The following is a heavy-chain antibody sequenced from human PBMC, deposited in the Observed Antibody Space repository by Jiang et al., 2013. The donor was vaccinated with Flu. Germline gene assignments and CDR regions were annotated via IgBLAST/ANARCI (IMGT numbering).Heavy chain of an antibody. J-gene: IGHJ6*04. CDR2: VIPIYGTA. D-gene: IGHD5-18*01. Sequence: WVRQAPGQGLEWMGGVIPIYGTANYAEKLQGRVTITADASTNTGYMELRSLRSEDTAVYYCARGNNYGMGYYYYAMDIWGNGTTVTVSS. CDR3: ARGNNYGMGYYYYAMDI. V-gene: IGHV1-69*01.